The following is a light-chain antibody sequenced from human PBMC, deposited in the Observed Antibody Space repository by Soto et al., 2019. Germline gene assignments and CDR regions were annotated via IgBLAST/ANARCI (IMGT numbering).Light chain of an antibody. V-gene: IGLV2-8*01. J-gene: IGLJ1*01. Sequence: QSVLTHPPSASGSPAESVTISCTGTKNDIGVYDFVSWYQHHPGKAPRLIIYEVVQRPSGVPDRFSGSKSGNTASLTVSGLQAADEADYFCKSYAGSNTYVFGSGTKVTVL. CDR2: EVV. CDR1: KNDIGVYDF. CDR3: KSYAGSNTYV.